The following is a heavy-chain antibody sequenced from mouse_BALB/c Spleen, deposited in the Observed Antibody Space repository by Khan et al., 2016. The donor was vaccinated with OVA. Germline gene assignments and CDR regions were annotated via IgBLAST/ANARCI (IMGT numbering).Heavy chain of an antibody. J-gene: IGHJ2*01. Sequence: QMQLEESGAELVRPGASVKLSCKTSGYIFISCWIHWVKQRSGQGLEWIARIYPGTGSIYYNEKFKDKATLTAAKSYNTAYLPISSLKSEDSAVYFCARLSPGGYDGFDYWGQGTTLTVSS. CDR2: IYPGTGSI. CDR3: ARLSPGGYDGFDY. V-gene: IGHV1-76*01. D-gene: IGHD2-2*01. CDR1: GYIFISCW.